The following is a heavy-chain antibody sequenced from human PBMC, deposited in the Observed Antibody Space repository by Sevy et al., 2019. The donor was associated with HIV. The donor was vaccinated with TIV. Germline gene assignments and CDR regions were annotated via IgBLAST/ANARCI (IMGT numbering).Heavy chain of an antibody. CDR2: VTRSNT. V-gene: IGHV3-23*01. Sequence: GGSLRLSCTASGFTFSNYVMAWVRQAAGTGLQWISSVTRSNTYYIDSVRGRFTISRDNSKNTLYLQMNSLSADDTAIYYCARELNLGQIVTIEDWGRGSLVTVSS. CDR3: ARELNLGQIVTIED. CDR1: GFTFSNYV. J-gene: IGHJ4*02. D-gene: IGHD3-16*02.